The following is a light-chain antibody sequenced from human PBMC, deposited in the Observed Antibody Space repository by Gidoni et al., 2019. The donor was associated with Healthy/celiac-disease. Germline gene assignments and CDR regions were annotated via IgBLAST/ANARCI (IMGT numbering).Light chain of an antibody. J-gene: IGKJ2*01. CDR3: QQYYSTPYT. Sequence: DIVLTQSPDSLAVSLGARATITCKSSQSVLYSSNNKNYLAWYQQKPGQPPKLLIYWASTRESGVPDRFSGSGSGTDFTLTISSLQAEEVAVYYCQQYYSTPYTFGQGTKLEIK. CDR2: WAS. CDR1: QSVLYSSNNKNY. V-gene: IGKV4-1*01.